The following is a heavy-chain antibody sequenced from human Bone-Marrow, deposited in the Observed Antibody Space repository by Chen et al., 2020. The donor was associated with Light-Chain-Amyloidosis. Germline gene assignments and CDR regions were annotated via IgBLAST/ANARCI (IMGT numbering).Heavy chain of an antibody. Sequence: EVQLLESGGGLVQPGGSLRLSCAASGFTFSSYAMSWVRQDPGKGLECVSAISGSGGRTYYTDSIKGRFTICRDNSKNTLYLQMNSLRAEDTAVYYCAKDAGYSYGHGAFDIWGQGTMVTVSS. CDR1: GFTFSSYA. CDR3: AKDAGYSYGHGAFDI. CDR2: ISGSGGRT. J-gene: IGHJ3*02. V-gene: IGHV3-23*01. D-gene: IGHD5-18*01.